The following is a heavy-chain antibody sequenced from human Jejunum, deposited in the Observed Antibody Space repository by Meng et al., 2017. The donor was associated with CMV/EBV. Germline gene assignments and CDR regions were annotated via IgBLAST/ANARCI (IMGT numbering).Heavy chain of an antibody. CDR2: IDNRGST. V-gene: IGHV4-30-4*01. J-gene: IGHJ4*02. CDR3: ARGYSSGWYYFHY. D-gene: IGHD6-19*01. CDR1: GGSISSGDFC. Sequence: ELVPGLVRPSPTLSLTLPASGGSISSGDFCWSWIRQPPGKGLEWIGYIDNRGSTYYNPSLTSRVTVSMDTSKNQFSLKLTSVTAADTAVYYCARGYSSGWYYFHYWGQGTLVTVSS.